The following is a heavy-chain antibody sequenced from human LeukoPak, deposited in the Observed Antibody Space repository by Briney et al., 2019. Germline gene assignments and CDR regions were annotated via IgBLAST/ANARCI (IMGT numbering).Heavy chain of an antibody. J-gene: IGHJ4*02. V-gene: IGHV4-59*01. CDR3: ARVGRYGYNLEYFDY. D-gene: IGHD5-24*01. CDR2: IYYSGST. Sequence: KPSETLSLTCTVSGGSISSYYWSWIRQPPGKGLEWIGYIYYSGSTNYNPSLKRRVTISVDTSKNQFSLKLSSVTAADTAVYYCARVGRYGYNLEYFDYWGQGTLVTVSS. CDR1: GGSISSYY.